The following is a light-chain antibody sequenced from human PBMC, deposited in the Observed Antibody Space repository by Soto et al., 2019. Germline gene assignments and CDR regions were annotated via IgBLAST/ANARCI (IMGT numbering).Light chain of an antibody. J-gene: IGLJ2*01. CDR1: SSDVGGYNY. CDR2: DVS. V-gene: IGLV2-14*03. Sequence: QSVLTQPASVSGSPGESITISCTGTSSDVGGYNYVSWYQQHPGKAPKLMIYDVSNRPSGVSNRLSGSKSGNTASLTISGLQAEDEADYYCFSYTSSGTMIFGGGTKLTVL. CDR3: FSYTSSGTMI.